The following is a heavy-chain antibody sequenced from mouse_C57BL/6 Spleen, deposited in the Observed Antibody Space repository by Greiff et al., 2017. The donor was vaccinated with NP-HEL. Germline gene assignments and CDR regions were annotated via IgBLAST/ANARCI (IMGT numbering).Heavy chain of an antibody. Sequence: VQLQQSGPGLVKPSQSLSLTCSVTGYSITSGYYWNWIRQFPGNKLEWMGYISYDGSNNYNPSLKNRISITRDTSKNQFFLKLNSVTTEDTATYYCARETAQAKDYAMDYWGQGTSVTVSS. V-gene: IGHV3-6*01. CDR3: ARETAQAKDYAMDY. CDR1: GYSITSGYY. CDR2: ISYDGSN. D-gene: IGHD3-2*02. J-gene: IGHJ4*01.